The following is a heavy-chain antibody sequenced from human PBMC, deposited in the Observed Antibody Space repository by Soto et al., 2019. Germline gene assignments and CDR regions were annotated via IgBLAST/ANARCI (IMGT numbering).Heavy chain of an antibody. J-gene: IGHJ4*02. Sequence: GGSLRLSCAASGFTFSNYWMSWVRQVPGKGLEWVANIKPDGSEKWYVDSVKGRFTISRDNAKNSLYLQMISLRAEDTAVYYCARDHHRYSGYDYVDYWGQGTLVTVSS. CDR1: GFTFSNYW. D-gene: IGHD5-12*01. CDR3: ARDHHRYSGYDYVDY. CDR2: IKPDGSEK. V-gene: IGHV3-7*05.